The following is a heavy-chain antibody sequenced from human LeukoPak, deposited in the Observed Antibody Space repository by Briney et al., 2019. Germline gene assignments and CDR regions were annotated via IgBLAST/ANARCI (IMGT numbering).Heavy chain of an antibody. CDR1: GIILSSYW. Sequence: GSLRLSCAASGIILSSYWMSWVRQAPGKGLEWVANIKQDGSEKWYVDSVKGRFTISRDNSKNTLYLQMNSLRAEDTAVYYCARRYSSGWSVDYWGQGTLVTVSS. CDR3: ARRYSSGWSVDY. J-gene: IGHJ4*02. V-gene: IGHV3-7*01. D-gene: IGHD6-19*01. CDR2: IKQDGSEK.